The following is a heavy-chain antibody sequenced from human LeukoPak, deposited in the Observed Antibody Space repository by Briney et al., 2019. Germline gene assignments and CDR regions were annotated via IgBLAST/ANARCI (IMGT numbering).Heavy chain of an antibody. D-gene: IGHD3-10*01. CDR3: ARLKTYYGSGMNDAFDI. V-gene: IGHV1-18*01. Sequence: ASEKVSCKASGYTFTSYGISWVRQAPGQGLEWMGWISAYNGNTNYAQKLQGRVTMTTDTSTSTAYMELRSLRSEDTAVYYCARLKTYYGSGMNDAFDIWGQGTMVTVSS. CDR1: GYTFTSYG. CDR2: ISAYNGNT. J-gene: IGHJ3*02.